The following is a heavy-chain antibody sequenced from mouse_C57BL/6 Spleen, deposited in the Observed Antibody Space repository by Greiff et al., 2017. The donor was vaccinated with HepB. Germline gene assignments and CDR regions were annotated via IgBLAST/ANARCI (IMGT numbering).Heavy chain of an antibody. CDR2: INPSSGYT. V-gene: IGHV1-4*01. D-gene: IGHD2-1*01. CDR1: GYTFTSYT. Sequence: VQLQQSGAELARPGASVKMSCKASGYTFTSYTMHWVKQRPGQGLEWIGYINPSSGYTKYNQKFKDKATLTADKSFSTAYMQLSSLTSEDSAVYYCARAGLLSYAMDYWGQGTSVTVSS. J-gene: IGHJ4*01. CDR3: ARAGLLSYAMDY.